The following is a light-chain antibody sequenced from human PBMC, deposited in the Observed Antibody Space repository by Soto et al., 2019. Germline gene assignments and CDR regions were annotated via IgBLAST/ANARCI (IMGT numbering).Light chain of an antibody. CDR3: SSYTISNTLPFV. CDR2: SNT. CDR1: SSSVGAGYD. V-gene: IGLV1-40*01. Sequence: SALTQPPSVSGAPGQRVTISCTGSSSSVGAGYDVHWYQHLPGTAPKLLIFSNTNRPSGVPDRFSGSKSGTSVSLAIAGLQAEDEGDYYCSSYTISNTLPFVFGTGTKVTVL. J-gene: IGLJ1*01.